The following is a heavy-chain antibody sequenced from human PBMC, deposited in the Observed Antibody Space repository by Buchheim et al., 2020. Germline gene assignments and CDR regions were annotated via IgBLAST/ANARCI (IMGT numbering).Heavy chain of an antibody. J-gene: IGHJ3*02. D-gene: IGHD3-22*01. CDR2: ISSYKGNT. CDR1: GYTLSNHG. V-gene: IGHV1-18*01. CDR3: VRDHYESRNYWYDTFDI. Sequence: QVQLEQSGAEVKKPGASVKVSCKASGYTLSNHGISWVRQAPGQGLEWMGWISSYKGNTNYAQNLRGRLTMTTDTSTSTAYMELRTLTSDDTAIYYCVRDHYESRNYWYDTFDIWGQGT.